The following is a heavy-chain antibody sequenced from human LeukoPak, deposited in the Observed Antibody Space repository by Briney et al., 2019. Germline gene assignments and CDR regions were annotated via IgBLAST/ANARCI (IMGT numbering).Heavy chain of an antibody. CDR3: ARESINMVRGVPDY. CDR1: GFTFSSYS. Sequence: GGSLRLSCAASGFTFSSYSMNWVRQAPGKGLEWVSSISSSSSYIYYADSVKGRFAISRDNSKNTLYLQMNTLRPEDTAEYYCARESINMVRGVPDYWGQGTLVTVSS. D-gene: IGHD3-10*01. J-gene: IGHJ4*02. CDR2: ISSSSSYI. V-gene: IGHV3-21*01.